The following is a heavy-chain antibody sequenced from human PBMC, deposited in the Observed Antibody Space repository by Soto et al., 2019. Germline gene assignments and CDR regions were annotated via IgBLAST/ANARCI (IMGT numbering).Heavy chain of an antibody. CDR3: ARAPHIAVGGGNIFDF. CDR1: GGTFVSYT. J-gene: IGHJ4*02. Sequence: QVQLVQSGAEVKTPGSSVKVACKASGGTFVSYTFHCVRQAPGQGLEWLGGIISRLGTNTYGQRFRDRITITAYTSTTTAYMKLTSLRSADTAVYFCARAPHIAVGGGNIFDFWGQGTLVTVAS. D-gene: IGHD6-19*01. V-gene: IGHV1-69*06. CDR2: IISRLGTN.